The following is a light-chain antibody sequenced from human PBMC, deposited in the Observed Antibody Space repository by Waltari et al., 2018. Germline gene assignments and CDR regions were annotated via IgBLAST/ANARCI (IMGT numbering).Light chain of an antibody. CDR1: SGRIASNN. V-gene: IGLV6-57*02. J-gene: IGLJ3*02. CDR3: QSYDSSNHGV. Sequence: NFMLTQPHSVSESPGKTVTISCTGSSGRIASNNVQCDQQRPGSAPSVVIYEDNQRPAGVPDRFSGSIDSSSNSASLTISGLKTEDEADYYCQSYDSSNHGVFGGGTKLTVL. CDR2: EDN.